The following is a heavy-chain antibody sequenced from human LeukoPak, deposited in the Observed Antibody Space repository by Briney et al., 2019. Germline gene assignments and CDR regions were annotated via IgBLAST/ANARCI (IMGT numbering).Heavy chain of an antibody. CDR1: GFTFSSYA. V-gene: IGHV3-23*01. D-gene: IGHD1-26*01. J-gene: IGHJ4*02. CDR2: ISGSGGST. CDR3: ARRSGSYYSGFDY. Sequence: GGSLRLSCAASGFTFSSYAMSWVRQATGKGLEWVSAISGSGGSTYYADSVKGRFTISRDNSKNTLYLQMNSLRADDTAVYYCARRSGSYYSGFDYWGQGTLVTVSS.